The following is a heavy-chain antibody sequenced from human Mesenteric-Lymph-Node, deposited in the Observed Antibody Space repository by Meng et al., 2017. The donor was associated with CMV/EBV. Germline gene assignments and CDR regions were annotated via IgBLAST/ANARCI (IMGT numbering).Heavy chain of an antibody. D-gene: IGHD1-26*01. CDR3: ARDTRGYFDY. CDR1: GFTFSDDW. V-gene: IGHV3-74*01. Sequence: GGSLRLSCAASGFTFSDDWMHWVRQAPGKGLVWVSRVTRDGSGTAYADSVRGRFTISRDNAKKMLYLQMNSLRVEDTAVYYCARDTRGYFDYWGQGTLVTVSS. J-gene: IGHJ4*02. CDR2: VTRDGSGT.